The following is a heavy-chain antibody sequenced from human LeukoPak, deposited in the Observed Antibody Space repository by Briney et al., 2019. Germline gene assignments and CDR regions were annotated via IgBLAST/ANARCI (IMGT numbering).Heavy chain of an antibody. V-gene: IGHV1-18*01. CDR1: GYTFTNYG. CDR3: ARITYDFWSGYYMPDDP. J-gene: IGHJ5*02. CDR2: IRIYNGNT. D-gene: IGHD3-3*01. Sequence: ASVKVSCKASGYTFTNYGISWVRQAPGQGLEWMGWIRIYNGNTDYAQKLRGRVTMTTDTSTSTAYMELRSLRSDDTAVYYCARITYDFWSGYYMPDDPWGQGTLVTVSS.